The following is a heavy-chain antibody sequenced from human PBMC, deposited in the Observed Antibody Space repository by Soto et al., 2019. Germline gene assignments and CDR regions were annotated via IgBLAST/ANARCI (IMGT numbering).Heavy chain of an antibody. CDR3: AQWGRAFDM. Sequence: QITLKESGPTLVKPTQTLTLTCTFSGFSLRSTGEGVGWIRQPPGKALEWLALIYWDDDKRYSPSLRSRLTITQDTSKNQVVLTMTTMNPADTGIYYCAQWGRAFDMWGQGTRVTFSS. V-gene: IGHV2-5*02. J-gene: IGHJ3*02. D-gene: IGHD3-16*01. CDR2: IYWDDDK. CDR1: GFSLRSTGEG.